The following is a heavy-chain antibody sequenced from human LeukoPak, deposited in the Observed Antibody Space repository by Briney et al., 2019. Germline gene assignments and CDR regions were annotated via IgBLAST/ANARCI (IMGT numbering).Heavy chain of an antibody. CDR2: ISGSGGST. CDR1: GFTFSSYV. Sequence: GGSLRLSCAASGFTFSSYVINWVRQATGKGLEWGSAISGSGGSTYYADSVKGRFTISRDNSKNTLYLQMNSLRAEDTAVYYCAKRSKLSCSSTSCPLDYWGQGTLVTVSS. D-gene: IGHD2-2*01. J-gene: IGHJ4*02. V-gene: IGHV3-23*01. CDR3: AKRSKLSCSSTSCPLDY.